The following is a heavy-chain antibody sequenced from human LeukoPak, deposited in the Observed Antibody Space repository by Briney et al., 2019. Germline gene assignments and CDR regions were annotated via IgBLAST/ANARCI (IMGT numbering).Heavy chain of an antibody. V-gene: IGHV3-66*02. D-gene: IGHD1-26*01. CDR2: IYSGGST. Sequence: PGGSLRLPCAASGFTVSSNYMSWVRQAPGKGLEWVSVIYSGGSTYYADSVKGRFTISRDNSKNTLYLQMNSLRAEDTAVYYCASGLELLGGGFFDYWGQGTLVTVSS. CDR3: ASGLELLGGGFFDY. J-gene: IGHJ4*02. CDR1: GFTVSSNY.